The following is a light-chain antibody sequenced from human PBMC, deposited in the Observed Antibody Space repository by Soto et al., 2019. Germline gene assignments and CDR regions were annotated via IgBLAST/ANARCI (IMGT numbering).Light chain of an antibody. CDR2: GAS. V-gene: IGKV3-15*01. J-gene: IGKJ1*01. Sequence: EIVMTQSPATLSVSPGERATLSCRASQSVSINLAWYQQKPGQAPRLLIYGASTRATGIPARFSGSWSGTEFTLTISSLQSEDFAVYYCQQYNNWPETFGQGTKVDIK. CDR1: QSVSIN. CDR3: QQYNNWPET.